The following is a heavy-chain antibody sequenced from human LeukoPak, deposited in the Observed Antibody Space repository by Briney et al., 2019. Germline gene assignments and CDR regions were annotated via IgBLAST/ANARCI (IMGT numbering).Heavy chain of an antibody. CDR3: ARDGDLGSGSYDY. D-gene: IGHD3-10*01. CDR1: GGFVSSYY. V-gene: IGHV4-59*02. J-gene: IGHJ4*02. Sequence: SETLSLTCTVSGGFVSSYYWSWIRQPPGKGLEWIGYIYDSGSTNYNPSLKSRVTISVDTSKNQFSLKLSSATAADTAVYYCARDGDLGSGSYDYWGQGILVTVSS. CDR2: IYDSGST.